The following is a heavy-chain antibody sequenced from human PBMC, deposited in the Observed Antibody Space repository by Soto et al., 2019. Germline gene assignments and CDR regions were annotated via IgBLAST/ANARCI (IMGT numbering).Heavy chain of an antibody. Sequence: QVPLQGSGPGLVKPSETLSLMCSVSGGSINSYYWGWIRQPAGKGLEWIGRVSSSGKTIYNPSLGSRVIMSVDTSKNQFSLSLTSVTAADTAVYYCVRDAYPNWFGVWGQGAQVTVSS. CDR1: GGSINSYY. CDR3: VRDAYPNWFGV. V-gene: IGHV4-4*07. J-gene: IGHJ5*02. CDR2: VSSSGKT. D-gene: IGHD2-8*01.